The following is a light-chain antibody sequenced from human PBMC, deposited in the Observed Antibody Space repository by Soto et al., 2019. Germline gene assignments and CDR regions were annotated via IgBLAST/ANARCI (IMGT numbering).Light chain of an antibody. V-gene: IGKV4-1*01. CDR1: QSGLFSSNNKNS. CDR3: QQYLSSPPT. CDR2: WTS. J-gene: IGKJ2*01. Sequence: DIVMTQYPDSLAVSLGERATINCKSSQSGLFSSNNKNSLAWYQQKPGQPPKVLIYWTSTREFGVPDLFSGSGYGTDFTLTISSLQAEDVAIYYCQQYLSSPPTFGQGTKLEIK.